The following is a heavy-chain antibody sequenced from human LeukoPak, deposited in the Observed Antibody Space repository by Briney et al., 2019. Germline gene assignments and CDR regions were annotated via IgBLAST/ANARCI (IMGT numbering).Heavy chain of an antibody. CDR2: IYYSGST. Sequence: SEALSLTCTVSGGSVSSGSYYWSWIRQPPGKGLEWMGYIYYSGSTNYNPSLKSRVTISVDTSKNQFSLKLSSVTAADTAVYYCARAVAVARKHHAFDIWGQGTMVTVSS. V-gene: IGHV4-61*01. D-gene: IGHD6-19*01. CDR3: ARAVAVARKHHAFDI. CDR1: GGSVSSGSYY. J-gene: IGHJ3*02.